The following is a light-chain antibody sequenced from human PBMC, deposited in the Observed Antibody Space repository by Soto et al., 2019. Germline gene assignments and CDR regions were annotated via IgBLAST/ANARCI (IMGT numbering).Light chain of an antibody. J-gene: IGKJ1*01. V-gene: IGKV3-20*01. Sequence: DIVVTQSPCSLSLSPGDRATLSCRASQSVGKYLAWYQQKPGQAPRLLIYGASSRATGIPDRFSGSGSGTDFTLTISRLQPEDFAVYYCQQYGGTPRTFGQGTKVDIK. CDR2: GAS. CDR3: QQYGGTPRT. CDR1: QSVGKY.